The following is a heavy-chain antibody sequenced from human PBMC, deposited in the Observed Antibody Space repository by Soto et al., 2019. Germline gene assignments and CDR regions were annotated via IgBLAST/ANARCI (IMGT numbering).Heavy chain of an antibody. Sequence: PGGSLRLSCAASGFAFNNYGMHWIRQAPGKGLEWVAVIANDGRDKKFADSVKGRFTISRDNAQNSLYLQMNSLRAEDTAVYYCAPDPVQGSSWPQFDYWGQGTLVTVSS. D-gene: IGHD6-13*01. CDR1: GFAFNNYG. CDR3: APDPVQGSSWPQFDY. J-gene: IGHJ4*02. CDR2: IANDGRDK. V-gene: IGHV3-30*03.